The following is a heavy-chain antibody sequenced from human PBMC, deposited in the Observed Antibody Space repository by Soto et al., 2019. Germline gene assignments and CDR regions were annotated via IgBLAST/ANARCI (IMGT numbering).Heavy chain of an antibody. CDR1: GGTFSSYG. CDR2: INPIFGTA. J-gene: IGHJ6*02. V-gene: IGHV1-69*12. Sequence: QVQLVQSGAEVKKPGSSVKVSCKASGGTFSSYGISWVRQAPGQGLEWMGWINPIFGTANYAQKYQGRVTITADECTSTAYMELSSLRSEDIAVYYCARQYVDGMDVWGQGTTVTVSS. D-gene: IGHD2-2*01. CDR3: ARQYVDGMDV.